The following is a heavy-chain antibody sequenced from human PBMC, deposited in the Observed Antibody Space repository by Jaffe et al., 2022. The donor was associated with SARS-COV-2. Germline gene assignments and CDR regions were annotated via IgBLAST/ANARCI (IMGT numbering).Heavy chain of an antibody. Sequence: QVQLVQSGAEVKKPGASVKVSCKASGYTFTSYDINWVRQATGQGLEWMGWMNPNSGNTGYAQKFQGRVTMTRNTSISTAYMELSSLRSEDTAVYYCARGGLYSTTGTSLFGHLTRHDAFDIWGQGTMVTVSS. V-gene: IGHV1-8*01. CDR3: ARGGLYSTTGTSLFGHLTRHDAFDI. CDR1: GYTFTSYD. CDR2: MNPNSGNT. D-gene: IGHD1-1*01. J-gene: IGHJ3*02.